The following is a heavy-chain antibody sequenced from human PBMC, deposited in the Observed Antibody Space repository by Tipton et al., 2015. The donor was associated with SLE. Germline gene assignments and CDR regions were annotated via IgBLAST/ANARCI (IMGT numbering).Heavy chain of an antibody. J-gene: IGHJ3*02. D-gene: IGHD1-26*01. Sequence: QSGPEVKKPGSSVKVSCKASGGTFSSYAISWVRQAPGQGLEWMGGIIPIFGTANYAQKFQGRVTITADESTSTAYMELSSLRSEDTAVYYCARDRPREVAVDIWGQGTMVTVSS. V-gene: IGHV1-69*01. CDR2: IIPIFGTA. CDR3: ARDRPREVAVDI. CDR1: GGTFSSYA.